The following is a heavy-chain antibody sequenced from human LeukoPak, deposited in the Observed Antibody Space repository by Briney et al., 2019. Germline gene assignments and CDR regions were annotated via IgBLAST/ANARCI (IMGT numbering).Heavy chain of an antibody. J-gene: IGHJ4*02. CDR3: ANFPFGVVTDY. D-gene: IGHD3-3*01. CDR1: GFTFSSYA. CDR2: ISGSGGST. V-gene: IGHV3-23*01. Sequence: GGSLRLSRAASGFTFSSYAMSWVRQAPGKGLEWVSAISGSGGSTYYADSVKGRFTISRDNSKNTLYLQMNSLRAEDTAVYYCANFPFGVVTDYWGQGTLVTVSS.